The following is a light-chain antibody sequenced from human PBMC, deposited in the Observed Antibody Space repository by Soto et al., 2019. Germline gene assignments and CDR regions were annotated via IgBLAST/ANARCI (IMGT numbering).Light chain of an antibody. J-gene: IGKJ1*01. Sequence: DIQMSQSPSTLSGSVGDRVTITCRARQTSSSWLAWYQQKPGKAPKLLIYKGSTLKSGVPSRFSGSGSGAEYTLTIRSLQPDDFATDYCQHYNSYPWTFGQGTKVDI. V-gene: IGKV1-5*03. CDR1: QTSSSW. CDR3: QHYNSYPWT. CDR2: KGS.